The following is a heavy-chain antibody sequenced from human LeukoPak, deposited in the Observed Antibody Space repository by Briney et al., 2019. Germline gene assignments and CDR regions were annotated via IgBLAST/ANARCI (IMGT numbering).Heavy chain of an antibody. V-gene: IGHV3-23*01. J-gene: IGHJ3*01. CDR3: AIHVLRFLEWSH. CDR1: GFTFSSYA. CDR2: LSGSGGST. D-gene: IGHD3-3*01. Sequence: GGSLRLSCAASGFTFSSYAMSWVRQAPGEGLEWVSGLSGSGGSTHYADSVKGRFTISRDNSKNTLYLQMNSLRAEDTAVYYCAIHVLRFLEWSHWGQGTLVTVSS.